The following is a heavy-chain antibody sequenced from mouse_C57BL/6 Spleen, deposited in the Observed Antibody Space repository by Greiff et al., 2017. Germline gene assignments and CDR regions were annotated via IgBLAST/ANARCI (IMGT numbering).Heavy chain of an antibody. CDR2: INPNYGPT. Sequence: EVQLQQSGPELVKPGASVKISCKASGYSFTDYNMNWVKQSNGKSLEWIGVINPNYGPTSYNQKFKGKATLTVDHSSSTAYMQDNSLTSEHSAVYYCARSPIYDGYSYYFDYWGQCTTLTVSS. D-gene: IGHD2-3*01. J-gene: IGHJ2*01. CDR1: GYSFTDYN. CDR3: ARSPIYDGYSYYFDY. V-gene: IGHV1-39*01.